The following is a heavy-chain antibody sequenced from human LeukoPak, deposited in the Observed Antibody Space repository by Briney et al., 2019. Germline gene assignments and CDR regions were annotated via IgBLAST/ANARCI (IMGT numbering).Heavy chain of an antibody. J-gene: IGHJ4*02. CDR2: IYYSGST. D-gene: IGHD5-18*01. CDR1: GGSISSYY. Sequence: SETLSLTCTVSGGSISSYYWSWIRQPPGKGLEWIGYIYYSGSTNYNPSLKSRVTISVDTSKNQFSLKLSSVTAADTAVYYCARDLVDTAMGLDYWGQGTLVTVSS. V-gene: IGHV4-59*01. CDR3: ARDLVDTAMGLDY.